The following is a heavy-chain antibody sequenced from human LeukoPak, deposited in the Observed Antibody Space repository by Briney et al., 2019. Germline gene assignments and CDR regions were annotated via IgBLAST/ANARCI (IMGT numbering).Heavy chain of an antibody. Sequence: GGSLRLSCAASGFTFSNDWMSWVRQAPGKGLEWMASIKGDGSDKYYVDSVKGRFTISRDNAKNSMYLQMNSLRADDTAIYYCTKGGRQHLTDYWGQGTLVTVSS. CDR3: TKGGRQHLTDY. J-gene: IGHJ4*02. CDR2: IKGDGSDK. V-gene: IGHV3-7*03. D-gene: IGHD3-16*01. CDR1: GFTFSNDW.